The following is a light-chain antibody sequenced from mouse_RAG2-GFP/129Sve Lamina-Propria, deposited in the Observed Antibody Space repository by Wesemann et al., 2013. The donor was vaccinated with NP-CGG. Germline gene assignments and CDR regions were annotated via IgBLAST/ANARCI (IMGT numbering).Light chain of an antibody. V-gene: IGKV6-13*01. Sequence: DIVMTQSHKFMSTSVGDRVSITCKASQDVGTAVAWYQQKPGQSPKLLIYSASNRYTGVPDRFTGSGSGTDFTLTISNMQSEDLADYFCHQYSSYPYTFGGGTKLEIK. CDR3: HQYSSYPYT. CDR2: SAS. CDR1: QDVGTA. J-gene: IGKJ2*01.